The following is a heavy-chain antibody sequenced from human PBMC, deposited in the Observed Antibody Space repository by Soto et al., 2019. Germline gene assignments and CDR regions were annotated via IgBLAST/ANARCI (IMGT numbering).Heavy chain of an antibody. CDR1: GYSFSEFR. V-gene: IGHV1-2*02. Sequence: QVQLVQSGAEVKKPGASVKVSCKTSGYSFSEFRMHWVRQAPGQGLEWMGWVNPINGNTNYAQDFQGRVTMNRDAYTKTVYMELSSLTSDDTSTVYCARENWHFDYWGQGTLITVSS. CDR3: ARENWHFDY. CDR2: VNPINGNT. J-gene: IGHJ4*02.